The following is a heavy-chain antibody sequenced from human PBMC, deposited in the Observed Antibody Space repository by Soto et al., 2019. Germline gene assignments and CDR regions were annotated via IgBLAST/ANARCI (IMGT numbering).Heavy chain of an antibody. CDR2: VYHSGST. D-gene: IGHD2-2*01. CDR1: GGSISTNNW. V-gene: IGHV4-4*02. CDR3: ARAKLCNTLSCPHSFDT. Sequence: QVQLQESGPGLVNASGTLSLTCGVSGGSISTNNWWSWVRQPPGQGLEWIAEVYHSGSTNYNPSLKSRLTISVDKSNNRFSLRLTSVTAADSAVYYCARAKLCNTLSCPHSFDTWGQGTLVTVSS. J-gene: IGHJ4*02.